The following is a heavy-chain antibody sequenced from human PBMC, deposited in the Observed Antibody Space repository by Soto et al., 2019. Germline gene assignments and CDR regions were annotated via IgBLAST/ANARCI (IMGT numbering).Heavy chain of an antibody. J-gene: IGHJ4*02. D-gene: IGHD3-22*01. CDR3: ARDLRSGYASYYFDY. CDR1: GGSVSSGSYY. V-gene: IGHV4-61*01. CDR2: IYYSGST. Sequence: PSETLSLTCTVSGGSVSSGSYYWSWIRQPPGKGLEWIGYIYYSGSTNYNPSLKSRVTISVDTSKNQFYLRLSSVTAADTAVYFCARDLRSGYASYYFDYWGQATLGTYPQ.